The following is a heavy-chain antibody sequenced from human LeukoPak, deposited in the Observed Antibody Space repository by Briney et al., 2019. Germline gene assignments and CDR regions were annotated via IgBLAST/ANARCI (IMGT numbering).Heavy chain of an antibody. Sequence: GGSLRLSCAASGFTFSNYEFYWVRQAPGKGLEWISYISSSSDPIKYADSVRGRFTISRDDARKSVYLQMNSLRAEDTAIYYCGASRQYVGAFDIWDQGTLVTVSS. D-gene: IGHD3-16*01. J-gene: IGHJ3*02. V-gene: IGHV3-48*03. CDR2: ISSSSDPI. CDR3: GASRQYVGAFDI. CDR1: GFTFSNYE.